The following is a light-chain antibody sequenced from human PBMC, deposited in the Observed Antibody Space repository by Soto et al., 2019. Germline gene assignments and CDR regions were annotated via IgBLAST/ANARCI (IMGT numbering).Light chain of an antibody. V-gene: IGKV3-15*01. Sequence: EIVMTQSPATLSVSPGERATLSCRASQSISSDFAWYQQKPGQAPSLLIYGASSRSTCIPASFSGSGSGTEFTLTISSLLSEDFAVYYCQHYTNWPPITFGQGTRLEI. CDR3: QHYTNWPPIT. CDR1: QSISSD. J-gene: IGKJ5*01. CDR2: GAS.